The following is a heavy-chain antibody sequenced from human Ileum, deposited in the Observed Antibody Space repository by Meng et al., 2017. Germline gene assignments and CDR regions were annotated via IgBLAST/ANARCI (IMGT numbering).Heavy chain of an antibody. J-gene: IGHJ4*02. V-gene: IGHV3-7*01. Sequence: GESLKISCAASGFTFSTHWMSWLRQAPGKGLEWVANIKEDGSTKNYLDSVKGRFTISRDKAKNSLYLQMTSLRGEDTAVYYCARVWSGGYTYGYVWGQGTLVTVSS. CDR1: GFTFSTHW. CDR3: ARVWSGGYTYGYV. D-gene: IGHD5-18*01. CDR2: IKEDGSTK.